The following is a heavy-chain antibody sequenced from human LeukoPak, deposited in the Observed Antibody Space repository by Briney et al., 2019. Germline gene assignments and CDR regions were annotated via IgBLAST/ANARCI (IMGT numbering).Heavy chain of an antibody. CDR2: VYTTGST. D-gene: IGHD6-19*01. J-gene: IGHJ4*02. CDR3: ARGAVALYYFAC. CDR1: GVPMSNYY. Sequence: NPSETLSLTCTVSGVPMSNYYWNWIRQPAGKGLEWIGRVYTTGSTNYNPSIKSRVTMSVDTSKNQFSLKLMSVNAADTAVYDCARGAVALYYFACWGQGTLVTVSS. V-gene: IGHV4-4*07.